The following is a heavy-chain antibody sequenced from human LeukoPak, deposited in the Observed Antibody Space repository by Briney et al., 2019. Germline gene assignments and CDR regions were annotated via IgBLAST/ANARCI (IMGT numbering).Heavy chain of an antibody. CDR3: ARGRYCSADICSGGDAFDI. Sequence: PSETLSLTCTVTGGSINNYYWSWIRQPAGKGLEWIGRIYTRGSTNYNPSLKSRVTMSVDTSKNQFSLKLSSVTAADTAVYYCARGRYCSADICSGGDAFDIWGQGTMVSVSS. J-gene: IGHJ3*02. V-gene: IGHV4-4*07. D-gene: IGHD2-15*01. CDR2: IYTRGST. CDR1: GGSINNYY.